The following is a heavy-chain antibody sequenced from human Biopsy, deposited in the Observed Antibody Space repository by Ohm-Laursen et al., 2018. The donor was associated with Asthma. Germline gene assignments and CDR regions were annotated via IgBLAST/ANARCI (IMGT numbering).Heavy chain of an antibody. Sequence: SQTLSLTYTVSGGSISSGGYYWSWIRQHPGKGLEWIGYIYYSGSTYYNPSLKSRVTISVDTSKNQFSLKLSSVTAADTAVYYCARVPHYDILTGFTLRYYYGMDVWGQGTTVTVSS. D-gene: IGHD3-9*01. V-gene: IGHV4-31*03. J-gene: IGHJ6*02. CDR1: GGSISSGGYY. CDR2: IYYSGST. CDR3: ARVPHYDILTGFTLRYYYGMDV.